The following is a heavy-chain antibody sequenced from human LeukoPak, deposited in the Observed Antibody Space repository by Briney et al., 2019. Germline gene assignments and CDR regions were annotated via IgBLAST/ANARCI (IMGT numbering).Heavy chain of an antibody. CDR3: VAGDGDSSGYGPYWYFDL. CDR1: GYTFTGYY. V-gene: IGHV1-2*02. CDR2: INPKSGGT. Sequence: GASVKVSCKASGYTFTGYYMHWVRQAPGQGLEWMGWINPKSGGTNSAQKFQGRVTLTRDTSISTAYMELNSLRAEDTAVYYCVAGDGDSSGYGPYWYFDLWGRGTLVTVSS. J-gene: IGHJ2*01. D-gene: IGHD3-22*01.